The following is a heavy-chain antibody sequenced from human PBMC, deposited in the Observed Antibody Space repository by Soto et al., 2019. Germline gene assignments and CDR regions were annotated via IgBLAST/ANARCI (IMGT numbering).Heavy chain of an antibody. CDR1: GYTFTAYY. V-gene: IGHV1-2*02. J-gene: IGHJ4*02. CDR2: INPNTGDT. Sequence: QVQLVQSGAEVKKPGASVKVSCKASGYTFTAYYIHWVRQAPGQGLEWVGWINPNTGDTNSAQRFQGRVTLTRDTSINTAYMELNGLRPDDTAVYYCARDGHRSGDYWGQGALVTVSS. D-gene: IGHD1-26*01. CDR3: ARDGHRSGDY.